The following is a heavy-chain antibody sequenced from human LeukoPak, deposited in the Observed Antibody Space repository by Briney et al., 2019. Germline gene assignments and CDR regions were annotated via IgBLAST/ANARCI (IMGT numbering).Heavy chain of an antibody. J-gene: IGHJ4*02. CDR2: ISGSDGST. CDR1: GFTFSSYA. Sequence: PGGSLRLSCAASGFTFSSYAMSWVRQAPGKGLEWVSAISGSDGSTYYADSVKGRFTISRDNSKNTLYLQMNSLRAEDTAVYYCAKGQRNIVVVPAAWDYFDYWGQGTLVTVSS. V-gene: IGHV3-23*01. CDR3: AKGQRNIVVVPAAWDYFDY. D-gene: IGHD2-2*01.